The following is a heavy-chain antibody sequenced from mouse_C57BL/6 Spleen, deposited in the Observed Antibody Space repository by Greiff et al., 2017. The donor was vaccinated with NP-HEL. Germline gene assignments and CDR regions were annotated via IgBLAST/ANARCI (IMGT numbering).Heavy chain of an antibody. CDR2: IDPSDSYT. CDR1: GYTFTSYW. J-gene: IGHJ1*03. Sequence: QVQLQQPGAELVMPGASVKLSCKASGYTFTSYWMHWVKQRPGQGLEWIGEIDPSDSYTNYNQKFKGKSTLTVDKSSSTAYMQLSSLTSEDSAVYYCARYLPGYFDFWGTGTTVTVSS. CDR3: ARYLPGYFDF. V-gene: IGHV1-69*01. D-gene: IGHD5-1*01.